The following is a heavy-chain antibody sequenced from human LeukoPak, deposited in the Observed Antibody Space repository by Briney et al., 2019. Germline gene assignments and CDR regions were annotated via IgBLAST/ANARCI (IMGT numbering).Heavy chain of an antibody. CDR3: ARAFYPPDFGFGRAPYYFDN. CDR1: VGSISSSNW. V-gene: IGHV4-4*02. Sequence: SGTLSLTCAVSVGSISSSNWWNCVRQTPGKGLEGIGEIYHRGNTHYNTSLKSSVTLSVDTSTNQFSLRVNSVTAADTAVYYCARAFYPPDFGFGRAPYYFDNWGRGTLVTVSS. D-gene: IGHD3-16*01. J-gene: IGHJ4*02. CDR2: IYHRGNT.